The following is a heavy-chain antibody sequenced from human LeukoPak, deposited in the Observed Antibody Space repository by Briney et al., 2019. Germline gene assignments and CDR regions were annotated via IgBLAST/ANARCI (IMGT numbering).Heavy chain of an antibody. V-gene: IGHV3-23*01. CDR1: GFTFSSYA. CDR2: ISGSGSGT. J-gene: IGHJ4*02. D-gene: IGHD4-17*01. Sequence: GGSLRLSCAASGFTFSSYARSWVRQAPGKGLEWVSAISGSGSGTYYADSVKGRFTISRDNYKKTLYLQMSSLTAEDPAVYYCAKDLAGTVTTFWDYWGQGTLVTVSS. CDR3: AKDLAGTVTTFWDY.